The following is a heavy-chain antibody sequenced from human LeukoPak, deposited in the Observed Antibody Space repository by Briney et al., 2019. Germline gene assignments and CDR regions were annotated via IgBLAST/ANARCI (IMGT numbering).Heavy chain of an antibody. Sequence: GGSLRLSCAASGFTFSSYGMSWVRQAPGKGLEWVSGINWNGGSTGYADSVKGRFTISRDNAKNSLYLQMNSLRAEDTALYYCARDYYSSSPYFDYWGQGTLVTVSS. D-gene: IGHD6-6*01. V-gene: IGHV3-20*04. CDR3: ARDYYSSSPYFDY. CDR1: GFTFSSYG. J-gene: IGHJ4*02. CDR2: INWNGGST.